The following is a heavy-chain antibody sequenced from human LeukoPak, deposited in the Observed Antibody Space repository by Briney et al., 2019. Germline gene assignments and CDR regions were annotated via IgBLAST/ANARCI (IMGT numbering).Heavy chain of an antibody. CDR2: ISGSGGST. Sequence: GRSLRLSCAASGFTFSSYAMSWVRQAPGKGLEWVSAISGSGGSTYYADSVKGRFTISRDNSTNTLYLQMNSLRAEDTAVYYCAKGYYDYVWGSYFGYWGQGTLVTVSS. V-gene: IGHV3-23*01. CDR3: AKGYYDYVWGSYFGY. D-gene: IGHD3-16*01. J-gene: IGHJ4*02. CDR1: GFTFSSYA.